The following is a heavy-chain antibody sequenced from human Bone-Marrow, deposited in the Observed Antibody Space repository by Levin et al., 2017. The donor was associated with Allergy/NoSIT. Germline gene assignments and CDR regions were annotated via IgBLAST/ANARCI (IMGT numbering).Heavy chain of an antibody. CDR1: GYSFSSYW. Sequence: PGESLKISCKGSGYSFSSYWMAWVRQMPGKGLEWMGIIYPGDSETKYSPSFQGQVTISADKSISTAYLQWSSLKASDTAMYYCARRLGTGKAFDIWGQGTMVTVSS. D-gene: IGHD1-1*01. J-gene: IGHJ3*02. V-gene: IGHV5-51*01. CDR2: IYPGDSET. CDR3: ARRLGTGKAFDI.